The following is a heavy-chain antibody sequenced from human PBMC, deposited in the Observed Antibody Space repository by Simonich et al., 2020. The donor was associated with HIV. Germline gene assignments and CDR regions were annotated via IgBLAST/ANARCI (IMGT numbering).Heavy chain of an antibody. CDR3: ARAYYDTLTGYLYLDS. V-gene: IGHV1-2*02. J-gene: IGHJ4*02. D-gene: IGHD3-9*01. Sequence: QVSLVQSGAEVKRPGASVKVSCKASGYSFTDYYIHWVRQDPGQGREWVRGFSHKQGATNYAQQFRGRVTLTRDTAISTAYMELSRPRSDDTALYYCARAYYDTLTGYLYLDSWGQGTLVTVSS. CDR1: GYSFTDYY. CDR2: FSHKQGAT.